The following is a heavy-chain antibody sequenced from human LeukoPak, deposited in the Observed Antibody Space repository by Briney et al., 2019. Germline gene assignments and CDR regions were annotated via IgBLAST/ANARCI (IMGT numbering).Heavy chain of an antibody. Sequence: SETLSLTCTVSGGSISSYYWSWIRQPPGKGLEWIGYIYYSGSTNYNPSLKSRVTISVDTSKNQFSLKLSSVTAADTAVYYCARGPTGARAGFYGSGSYYLLDPWGQGTLVTVSS. J-gene: IGHJ5*02. CDR2: IYYSGST. CDR1: GGSISSYY. D-gene: IGHD3-10*01. V-gene: IGHV4-59*01. CDR3: ARGPTGARAGFYGSGSYYLLDP.